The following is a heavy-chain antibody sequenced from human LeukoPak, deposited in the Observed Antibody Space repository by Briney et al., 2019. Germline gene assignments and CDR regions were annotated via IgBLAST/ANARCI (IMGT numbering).Heavy chain of an antibody. J-gene: IGHJ4*02. D-gene: IGHD2-15*01. Sequence: GLEWVSAISDSGGSTYYADSVKGRFTISRDNSKNTLYLQMNGLRAEDTAVYYCAKGFTPDYWGQGTLVTVSS. CDR2: ISDSGGST. V-gene: IGHV3-23*01. CDR3: AKGFTPDY.